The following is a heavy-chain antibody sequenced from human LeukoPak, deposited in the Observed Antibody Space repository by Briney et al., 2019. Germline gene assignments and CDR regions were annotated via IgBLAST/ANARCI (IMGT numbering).Heavy chain of an antibody. D-gene: IGHD2-2*01. Sequence: PGGSLRLSCAASGITFSSYGMHWVRQAPGKGLEWVAFIRYDGSNKYYADSVKGRFTISRDNSKNTLYLQMNSLRAEDTAVYYCAKDRRDCSSTSCYAYYYYYMDVWGKGTTVIVSS. J-gene: IGHJ6*03. V-gene: IGHV3-30*02. CDR3: AKDRRDCSSTSCYAYYYYYMDV. CDR2: IRYDGSNK. CDR1: GITFSSYG.